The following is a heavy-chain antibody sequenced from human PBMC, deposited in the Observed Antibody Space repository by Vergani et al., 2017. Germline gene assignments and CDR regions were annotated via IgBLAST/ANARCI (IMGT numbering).Heavy chain of an antibody. CDR2: IWSDGSNK. CDR1: GFTFSSYG. CDR3: ARARRQWLVQDFDAFDI. V-gene: IGHV3-33*01. Sequence: QVQLVESGGGVVQPGRSLRLSCAASGFTFSSYGMHWVRQAPGKGLEWVAVIWSDGSNKYYADSVKGRFTISRDNSKNTLYLQMSSLRAEDTAVYYCARARRQWLVQDFDAFDIWGQGTMVTVSS. J-gene: IGHJ3*02. D-gene: IGHD6-19*01.